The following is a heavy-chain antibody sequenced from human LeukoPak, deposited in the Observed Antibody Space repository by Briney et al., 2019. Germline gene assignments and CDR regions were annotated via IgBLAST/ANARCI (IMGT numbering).Heavy chain of an antibody. Sequence: PSETLSLTCTVSGGSMNSHYWSWIRQPPGKGLEWIGYMLDTVTTKDNPSLKSRFTLSADTSKNQFSLRLTSVTAADTAVYYCATIKRGNIYGYFDFWGQGILVTVSS. D-gene: IGHD5-18*01. V-gene: IGHV4-59*11. CDR3: ATIKRGNIYGYFDF. CDR1: GGSMNSHY. J-gene: IGHJ4*02. CDR2: MLDTVTT.